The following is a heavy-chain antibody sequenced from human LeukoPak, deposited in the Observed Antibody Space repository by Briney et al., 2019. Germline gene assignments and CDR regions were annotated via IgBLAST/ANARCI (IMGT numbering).Heavy chain of an antibody. D-gene: IGHD2-2*01. CDR3: ARARTEAPAAGYYYMDV. V-gene: IGHV4-30-4*08. J-gene: IGHJ6*03. Sequence: SETLSLTCTVSGGSISSGDYYWSWIRQPPGKGLEWIGYIYYSGSTYYNPSLKSRVTISVDTSKNQFSLKLSSVTAADTAVYYCARARTEAPAAGYYYMDVWGKGTTVTVSS. CDR1: GGSISSGDYY. CDR2: IYYSGST.